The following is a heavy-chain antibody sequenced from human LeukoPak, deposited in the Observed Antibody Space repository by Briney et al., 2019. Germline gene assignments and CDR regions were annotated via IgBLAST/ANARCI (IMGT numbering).Heavy chain of an antibody. Sequence: PGGSLRLSCAASGFTFSSYSMNWVRQAPGKGLEWVSLISSSGSYIYYADSVKGRFTISRDNTKNSLYLQMNSLRAEDTAVYYCAAGNYFDYWGQGILVTVSS. V-gene: IGHV3-21*01. J-gene: IGHJ4*02. CDR1: GFTFSSYS. CDR2: ISSSGSYI. CDR3: AAGNYFDY. D-gene: IGHD1-26*01.